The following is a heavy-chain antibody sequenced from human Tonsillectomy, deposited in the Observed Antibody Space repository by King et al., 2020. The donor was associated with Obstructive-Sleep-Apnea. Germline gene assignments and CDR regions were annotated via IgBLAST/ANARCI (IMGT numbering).Heavy chain of an antibody. CDR2: IIWNGGST. CDR3: ARAVRFEELGRVIANASFDI. V-gene: IGHV3-20*01. Sequence: VQLVESGGGVVRPGGSLRLSCAASGFTFDDYGMSWVRQAPGKGLEWVSGIIWNGGSTCYADSVKGRFTISRDNAKKSLYLQMNSLRAEDTAMYHCARAVRFEELGRVIANASFDIWGEGTMFTVSS. D-gene: IGHD3-10*01. CDR1: GFTFDDYG. J-gene: IGHJ3*02.